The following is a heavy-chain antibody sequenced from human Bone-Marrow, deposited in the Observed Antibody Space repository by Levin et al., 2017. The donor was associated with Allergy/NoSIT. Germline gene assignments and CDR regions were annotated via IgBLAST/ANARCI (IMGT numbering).Heavy chain of an antibody. CDR3: ARDLNGVHGSGSYYPNWFDP. J-gene: IGHJ5*02. V-gene: IGHV4-59*01. CDR2: IYYSGST. D-gene: IGHD3-10*01. CDR1: GGSISSYY. Sequence: KSSETLSLTCTVSGGSISSYYWSWIRQPPGKGLEWIGYIYYSGSTNYNPSLKSRVTISVDTSKNQFSLKLSSVTAADTAVYYCARDLNGVHGSGSYYPNWFDPWGQGTLVTVSS.